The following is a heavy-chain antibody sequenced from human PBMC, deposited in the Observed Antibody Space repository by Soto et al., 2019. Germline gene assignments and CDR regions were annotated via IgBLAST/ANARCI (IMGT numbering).Heavy chain of an antibody. D-gene: IGHD3-10*01. J-gene: IGHJ4*02. V-gene: IGHV1-69*08. CDR3: ARDGPYYYGSGSYHPVDY. Sequence: QVQLVQSGAEVKKPGSSVKVSCKASGGTFSSYTISWVRQAPGQGLEWMGRIIPILGIANYAQKFQGRVTITADKSTSTASMELSSLRSEDTAVYYCARDGPYYYGSGSYHPVDYWGQGTLVTVSS. CDR1: GGTFSSYT. CDR2: IIPILGIA.